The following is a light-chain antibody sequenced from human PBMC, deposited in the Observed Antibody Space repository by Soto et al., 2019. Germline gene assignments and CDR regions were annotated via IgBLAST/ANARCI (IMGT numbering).Light chain of an antibody. Sequence: EILLTQSPATLSVSLGERATLSCRASQSFSSNLAWYQQKPGQAPRLLIYGASTRATGVPARFSGSGSGTEFTLTISSLQSEDFAVYYCQQYNNWPRTFGQGTRLEI. CDR1: QSFSSN. V-gene: IGKV3-15*01. CDR2: GAS. J-gene: IGKJ5*01. CDR3: QQYNNWPRT.